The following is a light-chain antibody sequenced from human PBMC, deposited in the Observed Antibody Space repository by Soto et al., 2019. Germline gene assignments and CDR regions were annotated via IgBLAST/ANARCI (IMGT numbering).Light chain of an antibody. CDR1: RDISSS. CDR3: QKYNSAPNT. J-gene: IGKJ2*01. CDR2: AAS. V-gene: IGKV1-27*01. Sequence: DVQMTQSPSSLSASVGDRVTITCRASRDISSSLAWYQQKPGKVPKLLIYAASTLHAGVQSRFSGSGSGTFFTLTSNSLQPEDVATDYCQKYNSAPNTFGRGTRLEIK.